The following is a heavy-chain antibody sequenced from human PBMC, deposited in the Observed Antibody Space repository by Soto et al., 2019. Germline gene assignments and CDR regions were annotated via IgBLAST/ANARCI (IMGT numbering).Heavy chain of an antibody. Sequence: QLQLQESGPGLVKPSETLSLTCTVSGGSISSSSYYWGWIRQPPGKGLEWIGSIYYSGSTYYNPSLKSRVTISVDTSKNQCSLKLSSVTAADTAVYYCARPRHSSWWGWFDPWGQGTLVTVSS. CDR2: IYYSGST. D-gene: IGHD2-8*02. V-gene: IGHV4-39*01. CDR1: GGSISSSSYY. CDR3: ARPRHSSWWGWFDP. J-gene: IGHJ5*02.